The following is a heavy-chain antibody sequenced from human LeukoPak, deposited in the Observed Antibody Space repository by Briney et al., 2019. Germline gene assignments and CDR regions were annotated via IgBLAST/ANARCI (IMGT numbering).Heavy chain of an antibody. V-gene: IGHV3-30*01. CDR2: ISYDGSNK. Sequence: GGSLRLSCAASGFTFSSYAMRWVRQAPGKGLEWVAVISYDGSNKYYADSVKGRFTISRDNSKNTLYLQMNSLRAEDTAVYYCARDGFMTTYYYYYMDVWGKGTTVTVSS. J-gene: IGHJ6*03. CDR3: ARDGFMTTYYYYYMDV. CDR1: GFTFSSYA. D-gene: IGHD4-11*01.